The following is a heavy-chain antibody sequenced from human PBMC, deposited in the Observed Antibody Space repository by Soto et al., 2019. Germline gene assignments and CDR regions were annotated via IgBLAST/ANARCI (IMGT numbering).Heavy chain of an antibody. Sequence: ASVKVSCKASGYTFTSYGISWVRQAPGQGLEWMGWISAYNGNTNYAQKLQGRVTMTTDTSTSTAYMELRSLRSDDTAVYYCARGLTYYYDSSGYYYDYYYYGMDVWGQGXTVTVYS. V-gene: IGHV1-18*01. CDR2: ISAYNGNT. D-gene: IGHD3-22*01. CDR1: GYTFTSYG. CDR3: ARGLTYYYDSSGYYYDYYYYGMDV. J-gene: IGHJ6*02.